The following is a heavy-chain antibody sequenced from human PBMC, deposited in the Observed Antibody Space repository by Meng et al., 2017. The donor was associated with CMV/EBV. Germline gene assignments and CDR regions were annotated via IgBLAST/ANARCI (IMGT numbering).Heavy chain of an antibody. CDR2: TYYRSKWYN. Sequence: LRLSCAISGDSVSSNSAAWNWIRQSPSRGLEWLGRTYYRSKWYNDYAVSVKSRITINPDTSKNQFSLQLNSVTPEDTAVYYCARARYYYDSSGYSHDAFDIWGQGTMVTVSS. V-gene: IGHV6-1*01. CDR1: GDSVSSNSAA. CDR3: ARARYYYDSSGYSHDAFDI. J-gene: IGHJ3*02. D-gene: IGHD3-22*01.